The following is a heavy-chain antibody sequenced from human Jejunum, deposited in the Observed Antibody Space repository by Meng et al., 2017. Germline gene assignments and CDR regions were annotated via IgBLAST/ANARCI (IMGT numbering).Heavy chain of an antibody. J-gene: IGHJ4*02. CDR2: IAGDGGKT. CDR1: GFVFTTYA. D-gene: IGHD4-23*01. CDR3: AKAGDGGWELDYFDS. V-gene: IGHV3-23*01. Sequence: GESLKISCAASGFVFTTYAMTWVRQAPGKGLEWVSSIAGDGGKTYFADSAKGRFTISRDSSSNTLSLQMSSLRAEDSAIYYCAKAGDGGWELDYFDSWGQGTLVTVSS.